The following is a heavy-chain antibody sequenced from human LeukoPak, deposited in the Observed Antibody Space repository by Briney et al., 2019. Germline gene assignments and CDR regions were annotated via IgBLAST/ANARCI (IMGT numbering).Heavy chain of an antibody. D-gene: IGHD6-6*01. CDR2: IYTSGST. V-gene: IGHV4-4*07. CDR1: GGSISSYY. Sequence: PSETLSLTCTVSGGSISSYYWSWIRQPAGKGLEWIGRIYTSGSTNYNPSLKSRVTMSVDTSKNQFSLKLSSVTAADTAVYYCARDLKSSSSVSYYYYMDVWGKGTTVTVSS. J-gene: IGHJ6*03. CDR3: ARDLKSSSSVSYYYYMDV.